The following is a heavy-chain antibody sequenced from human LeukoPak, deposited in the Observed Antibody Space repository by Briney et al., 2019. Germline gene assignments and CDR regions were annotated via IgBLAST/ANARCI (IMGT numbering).Heavy chain of an antibody. Sequence: PGGSLTLSWSASGFTFSSYAMSWVGQAPGKGLERVSAISGSGGSTYYADSVKGRFTISRDNSKNTLYLQMNILRAEDTAVYYCAGKYYYDRSGLYWGQGTLVTVSS. D-gene: IGHD3-22*01. J-gene: IGHJ4*02. CDR1: GFTFSSYA. V-gene: IGHV3-23*01. CDR3: AGKYYYDRSGLY. CDR2: ISGSGGST.